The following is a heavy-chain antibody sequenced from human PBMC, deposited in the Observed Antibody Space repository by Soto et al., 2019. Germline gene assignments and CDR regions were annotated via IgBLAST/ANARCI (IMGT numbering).Heavy chain of an antibody. CDR1: GFTFSSYG. V-gene: IGHV3-30*18. Sequence: PGGSLRLSCAASGFTFSSYGMHWVRRAPGKGLEWVAVISYDGSNKYYADSVKGRFTISRDNSKNTLYLLMNSLRPDDTALYYCAKGQEHYYDSTGHWTFDYWGQGTQVTVSS. J-gene: IGHJ4*02. CDR2: ISYDGSNK. D-gene: IGHD3-22*01. CDR3: AKGQEHYYDSTGHWTFDY.